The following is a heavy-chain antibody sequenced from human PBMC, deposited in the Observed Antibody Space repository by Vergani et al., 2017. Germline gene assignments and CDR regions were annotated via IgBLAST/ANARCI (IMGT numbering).Heavy chain of an antibody. CDR3: ARDQRVDWNDPSWGAV. CDR1: GGTFSSYA. D-gene: IGHD1-1*01. CDR2: IIPIFGTD. Sequence: QVQLVQSGAEVKKPGSSVKVSCKASGGTFSSYAISWVRQAPGQGLEWMGGIIPIFGTDNYAQKFQGRVTITADESTSTAYMELSRLRSEDTAVYYCARDQRVDWNDPSWGAVWGQGTTVTVSS. J-gene: IGHJ6*02. V-gene: IGHV1-69*01.